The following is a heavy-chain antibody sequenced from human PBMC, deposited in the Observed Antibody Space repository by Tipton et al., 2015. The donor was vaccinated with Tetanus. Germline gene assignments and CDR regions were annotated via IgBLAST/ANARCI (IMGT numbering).Heavy chain of an antibody. D-gene: IGHD3-10*01. V-gene: IGHV4-39*01. CDR1: GGSISSGNYY. CDR3: ARHESLVGGSYDY. J-gene: IGHJ4*02. Sequence: TLSLTCTVSGGSISSGNYYWGWIRQPPGKGLEWIGSLYSSGRTYYSPPLKSRVTISVDTSNNQFSLKLTSVTAADSAVYYCARHESLVGGSYDYWGQGTLVTVSS. CDR2: LYSSGRT.